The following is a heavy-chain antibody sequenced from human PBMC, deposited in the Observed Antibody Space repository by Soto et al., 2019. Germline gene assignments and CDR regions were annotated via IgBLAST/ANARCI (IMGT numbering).Heavy chain of an antibody. CDR2: ISYDGSHK. CDR3: AKDLDSLMWLLGLEVYYAGMDV. Sequence: HPGGSLRLSCEVSGFTISSYGMHWVRQAPGKGLEWVAVISYDGSHKYYADSVKGRFTISRDNSKNTVYLQMNSLKPEDTAVYYCAKDLDSLMWLLGLEVYYAGMDVWGQGTTVTVSS. D-gene: IGHD3-22*01. V-gene: IGHV3-30*18. J-gene: IGHJ6*02. CDR1: GFTISSYG.